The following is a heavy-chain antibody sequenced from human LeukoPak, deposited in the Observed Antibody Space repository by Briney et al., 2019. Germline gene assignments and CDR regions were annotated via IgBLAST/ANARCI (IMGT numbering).Heavy chain of an antibody. J-gene: IGHJ5*02. V-gene: IGHV4-59*13. D-gene: IGHD3-22*01. CDR3: ARGQGPSYYDSSGYRNWFDP. CDR2: IYYSGSP. Sequence: SVPLSLTCTVSGGSISSYYWSWIRQPPGKGLEWIGYIYYSGSPNYNPSLKSRVTISVDTSKNQFSLKLSSVTAADTAVYYCARGQGPSYYDSSGYRNWFDPWGQGTLVTVSS. CDR1: GGSISSYY.